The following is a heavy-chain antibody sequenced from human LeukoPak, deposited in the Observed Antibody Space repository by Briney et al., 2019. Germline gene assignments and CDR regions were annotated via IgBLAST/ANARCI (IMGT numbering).Heavy chain of an antibody. CDR1: GYRFTSYW. D-gene: IGHD3-10*01. V-gene: IGHV5-51*01. CDR3: ARLVVRGVIIPNWFDS. CDR2: SYPGDSDT. J-gene: IGHJ5*01. Sequence: GAALQISCKGSGYRFTSYWIGWVRQLPGKGLEWMGISYPGDSDTRYSPSFQGQVTISADKSISTAYLQWSSLKASDTAMYYCARLVVRGVIIPNWFDSWGQGTLVTVSS.